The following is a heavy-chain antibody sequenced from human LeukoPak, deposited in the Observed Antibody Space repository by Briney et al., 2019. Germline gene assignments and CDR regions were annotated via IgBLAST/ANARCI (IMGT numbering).Heavy chain of an antibody. CDR1: GYSISGGYY. CDR3: ARTNYYDISGYGFFDY. D-gene: IGHD3-22*01. Sequence: SETLSLTSTVSGYSISGGYYWGWIRQPPGKGLEWMGSIYHSGSTYYNPSLKSRVTTSVGTSKNQFSLKLSSVTAADTAVYYCARTNYYDISGYGFFDYWGQGILVTVSS. V-gene: IGHV4-38-2*02. J-gene: IGHJ4*02. CDR2: IYHSGST.